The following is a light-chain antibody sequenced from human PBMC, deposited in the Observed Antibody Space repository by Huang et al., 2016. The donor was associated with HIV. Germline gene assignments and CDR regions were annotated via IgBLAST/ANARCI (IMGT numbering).Light chain of an antibody. J-gene: IGKJ1*01. CDR1: QSVSSN. CDR2: VAS. Sequence: EIVMTPSPATLSVSPGERATLSCRASQSVSSNLAWYQQKPGQAPRLLIYVASTRATGIPARFSGSGSGTEFTLTISSLQSEDFAVYYCQQYNNWPPVFGQGTKVEIK. V-gene: IGKV3-15*01. CDR3: QQYNNWPPV.